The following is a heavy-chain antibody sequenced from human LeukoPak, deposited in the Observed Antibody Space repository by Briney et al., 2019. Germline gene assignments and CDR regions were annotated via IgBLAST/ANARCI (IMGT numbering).Heavy chain of an antibody. CDR3: AGAERWQDAFDI. J-gene: IGHJ3*02. D-gene: IGHD1-26*01. Sequence: ASVKVSCKASGGTFSSYAISWVRQAPGQGLEWMGWMNPNSGNTGYAQKFQGRVTMTRNTSISTAYMELSRLRSDDTAVYYCAGAERWQDAFDIWGQGTMVTVSS. V-gene: IGHV1-8*02. CDR1: GGTFSSYA. CDR2: MNPNSGNT.